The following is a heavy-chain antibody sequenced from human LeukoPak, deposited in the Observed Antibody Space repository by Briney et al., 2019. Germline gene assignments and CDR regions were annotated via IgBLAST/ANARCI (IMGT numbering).Heavy chain of an antibody. D-gene: IGHD2/OR15-2a*01. CDR3: ARFPRGDYFTTPLY. CDR2: INQDGSEK. Sequence: GGSLRLSCAASGFTFSSYLMSWVRQAPGKGLEWVANINQDGSEKYYVDSVKGRFTISRDNAKNSLYLQMNSLRAEDTAVYYCARFPRGDYFTTPLYWGQGTLVTVSS. J-gene: IGHJ4*02. CDR1: GFTFSSYL. V-gene: IGHV3-7*01.